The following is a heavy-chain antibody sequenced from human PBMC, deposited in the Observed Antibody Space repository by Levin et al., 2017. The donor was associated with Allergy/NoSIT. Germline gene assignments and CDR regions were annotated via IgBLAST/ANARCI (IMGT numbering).Heavy chain of an antibody. D-gene: IGHD6-19*01. CDR1: GFIFTGYA. CDR3: AKGAVSSGWSNWFDS. CDR2: IRNSGGST. Sequence: GGSLRLSCAASGFIFTGYAMTWVRQAPGKGLEWVSGIRNSGGSTYYADSVKGRFTISRDNSKNTLYLQMNSLRAEDTAVYYCAKGAVSSGWSNWFDSWGQGTLVTVSS. V-gene: IGHV3-23*01. J-gene: IGHJ5*01.